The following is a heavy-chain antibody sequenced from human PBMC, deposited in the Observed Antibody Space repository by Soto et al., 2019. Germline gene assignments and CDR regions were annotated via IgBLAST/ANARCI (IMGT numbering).Heavy chain of an antibody. D-gene: IGHD3-3*01. CDR3: ATRITVFGLLIPPFDP. CDR1: GGSVNGYY. CDR2: INHTGGT. Sequence: QVHLQQWGAGLLKPSETLSLTCAVYGGSVNGYYWNWIRQPPGKGLEWIGEINHTGGTHYNPSLKSRVTMSVVTSKNQFSLRLRSVTAADTAIYYCATRITVFGLLIPPFDPWGQGTQVTVFS. J-gene: IGHJ5*02. V-gene: IGHV4-34*02.